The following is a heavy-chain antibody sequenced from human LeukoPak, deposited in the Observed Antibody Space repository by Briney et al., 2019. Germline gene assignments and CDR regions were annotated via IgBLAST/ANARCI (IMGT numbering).Heavy chain of an antibody. CDR1: GFSFSNYV. Sequence: GGSLRLSCAASGFSFSNYVMQWVRQAPGKGLVWVSRINNDGSDRRYADPVKGRFTISRDNAKNTLSLQMSSLRAEDAAVYYCVRDRDGYNYWGQGTLVTVSS. V-gene: IGHV3-74*01. CDR2: INNDGSDR. D-gene: IGHD5-24*01. CDR3: VRDRDGYNY. J-gene: IGHJ4*02.